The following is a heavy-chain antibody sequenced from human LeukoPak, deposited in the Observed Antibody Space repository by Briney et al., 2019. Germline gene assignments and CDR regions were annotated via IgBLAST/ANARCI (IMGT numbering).Heavy chain of an antibody. J-gene: IGHJ4*02. V-gene: IGHV3-23*01. CDR2: ISGSGGGT. CDR1: GFTFNSYA. D-gene: IGHD6-13*01. CDR3: AKEGAGIAGTGYFDY. Sequence: GGSLRLSCAASGFTFNSYAMSWVRQAPGKGLEWVSGISGSGGGTYYTGSVKGRFTISRDNSKNTVSLQMNSLRAEDTAVYYCAKEGAGIAGTGYFDYWGQGTLVTVSS.